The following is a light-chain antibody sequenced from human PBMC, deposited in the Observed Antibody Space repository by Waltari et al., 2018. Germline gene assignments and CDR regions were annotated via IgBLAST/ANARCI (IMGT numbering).Light chain of an antibody. Sequence: AIRITQSPSSLSASTGYSVTITCRASQGISSYLAWYQQKPGKAPKLLIYGASTLQSGVPSRFSGSGSGTDFTLTISCLQSEDFATYYCQQYHNYPFFGGGTRVEIK. J-gene: IGKJ4*01. CDR1: QGISSY. V-gene: IGKV1-8*01. CDR2: GAS. CDR3: QQYHNYPF.